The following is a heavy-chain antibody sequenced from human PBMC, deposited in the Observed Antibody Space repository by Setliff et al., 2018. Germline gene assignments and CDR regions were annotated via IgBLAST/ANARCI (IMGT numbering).Heavy chain of an antibody. CDR3: AREEVGRYSSGWYISSDNWFDP. CDR2: INPNSGGT. Sequence: GASVKVSCKASGYTFTGYYMHWVRQAPGQGLEWMGRINPNSGGTNYAQKFQGRVTMTGDTSISTAYMELSRLRSDDTAVYYCAREEVGRYSSGWYISSDNWFDPWGQGTLVTVSS. V-gene: IGHV1-2*06. J-gene: IGHJ5*02. CDR1: GYTFTGYY. D-gene: IGHD6-19*01.